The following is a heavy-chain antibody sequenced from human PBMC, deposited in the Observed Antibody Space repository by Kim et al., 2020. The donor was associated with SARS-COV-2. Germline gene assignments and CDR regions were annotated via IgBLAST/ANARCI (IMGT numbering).Heavy chain of an antibody. Sequence: GGSLRLSCATSGFSHTDYGMTWVRQAPGRGLEWVAYISRSGCGLYYADSVKGRFTISRDGATNSLILQLDSLSVEDTAVYYCARGVYGVFGEYYFGLWGQGT. D-gene: IGHD3-10*01. CDR2: ISRSGCGL. CDR1: GFSHTDYG. J-gene: IGHJ4*02. V-gene: IGHV3-48*03. CDR3: ARGVYGVFGEYYFGL.